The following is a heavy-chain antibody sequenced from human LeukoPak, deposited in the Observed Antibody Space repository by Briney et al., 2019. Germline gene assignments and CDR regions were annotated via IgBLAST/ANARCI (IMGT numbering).Heavy chain of an antibody. CDR3: ARVSSMVRGVIITSNWFDP. D-gene: IGHD3-10*01. J-gene: IGHJ5*02. V-gene: IGHV4-39*07. CDR2: IYYSGST. CDR1: GGCISSSSYY. Sequence: SETLSFTCTVSGGCISSSSYYWGWIGQPPGKGLEWIGSIYYSGSTYYNPSLKSRVTISVDTSKNQFSLQLNSVTPEDTAVYYCARVSSMVRGVIITSNWFDPWGQGTLVTVSS.